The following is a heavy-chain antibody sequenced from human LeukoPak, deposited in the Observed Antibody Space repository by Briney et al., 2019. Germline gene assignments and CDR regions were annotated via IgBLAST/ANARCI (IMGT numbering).Heavy chain of an antibody. D-gene: IGHD1-26*01. V-gene: IGHV3-23*01. CDR1: GFTFSSYA. Sequence: GGSLRLSCAASGFTFSSYAMSWVRQAPGKGLEWVSAISGSGGSTYYADSVKGRFTISRDNSKNTLCLQMNSLRAEDTAVYYCGSSGSPRIDYFDYWGQGTLVTVSS. CDR3: GSSGSPRIDYFDY. CDR2: ISGSGGST. J-gene: IGHJ4*02.